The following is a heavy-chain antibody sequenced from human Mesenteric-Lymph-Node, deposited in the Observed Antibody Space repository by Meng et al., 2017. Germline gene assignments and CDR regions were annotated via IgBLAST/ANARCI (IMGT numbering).Heavy chain of an antibody. CDR2: IYSGGTT. CDR3: ARIYYDSSGYPKGAFDI. V-gene: IGHV3-66*02. J-gene: IGHJ3*02. D-gene: IGHD3-22*01. CDR1: GFTVSSNY. Sequence: GESLKISCAASGFTVSSNYMSWVRQAPGKGLEWVSLIYSGGTTHYADSVKGRFTISRDNSKNTLYLQMNSLRAEDTAVYYCARIYYDSSGYPKGAFDIWGQGTMVTVSS.